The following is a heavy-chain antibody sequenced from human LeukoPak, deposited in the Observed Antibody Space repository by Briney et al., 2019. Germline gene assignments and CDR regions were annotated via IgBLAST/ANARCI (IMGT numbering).Heavy chain of an antibody. CDR1: GYSFTSNY. CDR2: IYPRDGST. CDR3: ARPYGSGSFGYFDL. D-gene: IGHD3-10*01. Sequence: ASVKVSCKASGYSFTSNYIHWVRQAPGQGLEWMGMIYPRDGSTSYAQKFQGRVTMTRDTSTSTVYMELSSLRSEDTAVYYCARPYGSGSFGYFDLWGRGTLVTVSS. J-gene: IGHJ2*01. V-gene: IGHV1-46*01.